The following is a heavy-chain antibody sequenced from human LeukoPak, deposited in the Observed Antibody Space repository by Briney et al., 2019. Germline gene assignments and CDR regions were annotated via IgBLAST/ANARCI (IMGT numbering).Heavy chain of an antibody. CDR1: RFTFSNYA. J-gene: IGHJ4*02. V-gene: IGHV3-23*01. CDR3: ARRSSSNSGYFDY. CDR2: IIGSGGNT. Sequence: GGSLRLSCAGSRFTFSNYAMSWVRQAPGRGLEWVSSIIGSGGNTHYADSVKGRFTISRDNSKNTLYVQMNSLRAEDTAVYYCARRSSSNSGYFDYWGQGTLVTVSS. D-gene: IGHD2/OR15-2a*01.